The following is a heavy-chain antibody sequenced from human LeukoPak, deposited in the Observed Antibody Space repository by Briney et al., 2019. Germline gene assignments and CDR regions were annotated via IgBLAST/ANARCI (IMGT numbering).Heavy chain of an antibody. D-gene: IGHD3-16*01. J-gene: IGHJ3*02. CDR2: IYYSGST. V-gene: IGHV4-59*01. Sequence: SETLSLTCTVSGGSISSYYWSWIRQPPGKGLEWIGYIYYSGSTNYNPSLKSRVTISVDTSKNQFSLKLSSVTAADTAVYYCARLRQFNGDALDIWGQGTMVTVSS. CDR1: GGSISSYY. CDR3: ARLRQFNGDALDI.